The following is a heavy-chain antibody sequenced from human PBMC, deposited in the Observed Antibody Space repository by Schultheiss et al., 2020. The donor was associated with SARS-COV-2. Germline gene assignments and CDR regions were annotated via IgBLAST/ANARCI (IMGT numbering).Heavy chain of an antibody. CDR3: AGSVAGIDY. J-gene: IGHJ4*02. CDR1: GFSFSSYE. D-gene: IGHD6-19*01. Sequence: GESLKISCAASGFSFSSYEMNWVRQAPGKGLEWVAYVSSRSGTIYYANSVKGRFTISRNNAKNSLYLQMNSLRAEDTAVYYCAGSVAGIDYWGQGTLVTVSS. CDR2: VSSRSGTI. V-gene: IGHV3-48*04.